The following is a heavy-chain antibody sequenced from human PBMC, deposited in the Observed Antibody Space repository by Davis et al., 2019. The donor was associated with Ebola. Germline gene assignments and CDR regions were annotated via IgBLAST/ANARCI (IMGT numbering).Heavy chain of an antibody. Sequence: PGGSLRLSCAASGFPFSSYGMHWVRQAPGKGLEWLAATSYDGTNKDYADSVKGRFTISRDNSKNTLYLHMNSLRAEDTAVYYCASVRTAAGLWDYYYGMDVWGQGTTVTVSS. CDR3: ASVRTAAGLWDYYYGMDV. J-gene: IGHJ6*02. CDR1: GFPFSSYG. CDR2: TSYDGTNK. D-gene: IGHD6-13*01. V-gene: IGHV3-30*03.